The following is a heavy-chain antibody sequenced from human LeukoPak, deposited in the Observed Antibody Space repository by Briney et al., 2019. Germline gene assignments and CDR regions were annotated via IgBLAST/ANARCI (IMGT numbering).Heavy chain of an antibody. D-gene: IGHD1-14*01. Sequence: GGSLRLSCAASGIRFSSYAMNWVRQAPGKGLEWVSGISGSGGSTYYADSVKGRFTISRDNSKNTLYLQMNSLRAEDTAVYYCAKDLNGRISGSTYYDYWGQGTLVTVSS. CDR2: ISGSGGST. J-gene: IGHJ4*02. CDR3: AKDLNGRISGSTYYDY. CDR1: GIRFSSYA. V-gene: IGHV3-23*01.